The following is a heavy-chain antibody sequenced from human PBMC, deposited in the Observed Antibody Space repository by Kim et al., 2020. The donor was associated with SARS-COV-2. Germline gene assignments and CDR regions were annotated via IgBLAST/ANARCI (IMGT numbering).Heavy chain of an antibody. Sequence: SVKGRFTISRDNSKNTLYLQMNSLRAEDTAVYYCANHPYYYDSSGYYGSYWGQGTLVTVSS. V-gene: IGHV3-23*03. D-gene: IGHD3-22*01. J-gene: IGHJ4*02. CDR3: ANHPYYYDSSGYYGSY.